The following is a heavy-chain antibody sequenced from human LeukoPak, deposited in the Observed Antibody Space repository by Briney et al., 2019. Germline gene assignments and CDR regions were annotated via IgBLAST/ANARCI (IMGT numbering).Heavy chain of an antibody. CDR2: ISYDGTNK. J-gene: IGHJ4*02. Sequence: GGSLRLSCAASGFTFGTYGMHWVRQAPGKGLEWVAVISYDGTNKYYTDSVKGRFTISRDNSKNTLYLQMNSLRPEDTAVFYCAKDSLAGYLRGYFDDWGQGTQVTVSS. D-gene: IGHD3-9*01. CDR3: AKDSLAGYLRGYFDD. V-gene: IGHV3-30*18. CDR1: GFTFGTYG.